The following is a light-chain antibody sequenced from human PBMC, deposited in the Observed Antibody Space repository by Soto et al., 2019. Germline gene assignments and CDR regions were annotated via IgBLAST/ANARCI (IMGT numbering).Light chain of an antibody. J-gene: IGKJ4*01. CDR3: QQYYYSPLT. CDR1: QGVGRS. V-gene: IGKV3-15*01. Sequence: EVLMTQSPATLSTSPGEGATLSCRASQGVGRSVAWYQQTPGQSPRLLIYSASTRASGVPARFSGSGSGTEFTLTISSLQSEDFAVYSCQQYYYSPLTFGGGTKVEIK. CDR2: SAS.